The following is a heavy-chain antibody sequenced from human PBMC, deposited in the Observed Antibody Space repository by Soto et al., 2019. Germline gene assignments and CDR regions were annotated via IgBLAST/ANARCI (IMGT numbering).Heavy chain of an antibody. CDR2: IIQSGET. D-gene: IGHD2-2*01. CDR3: AKDSQPDGRWPFDH. Sequence: EVLLLESGGGLVQSGGSLRLTCAASGFTFSTYTMSWVRQAPGEGLEWVSGIIQSGETFYADSVKGRCTISRDNSNNMLYLQIHSLRVDDTAVYYCAKDSQPDGRWPFDHWGQGTLVTVSS. J-gene: IGHJ4*02. CDR1: GFTFSTYT. V-gene: IGHV3-23*01.